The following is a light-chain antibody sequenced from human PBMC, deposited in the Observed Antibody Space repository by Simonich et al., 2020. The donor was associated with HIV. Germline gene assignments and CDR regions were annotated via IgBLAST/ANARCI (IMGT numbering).Light chain of an antibody. CDR3: QQYFRTPLA. J-gene: IGKJ2*01. V-gene: IGKV3-15*01. Sequence: EIVMTQSPATLSVSPGERATLSSRASRSVSSNLAGSQPKPVQAPRLLIYGASTRTTGIPARFSGSGSETDFTLTISSLQAEDVAVYYCQQYFRTPLAFGQGTKLEIK. CDR2: GAS. CDR1: RSVSSN.